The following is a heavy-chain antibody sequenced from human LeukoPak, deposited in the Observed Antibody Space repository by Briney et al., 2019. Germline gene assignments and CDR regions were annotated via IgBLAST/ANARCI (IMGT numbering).Heavy chain of an antibody. V-gene: IGHV3-23*01. J-gene: IGHJ4*02. CDR2: ISGSDYA. CDR3: AKGVRYLDGWILDY. Sequence: PGGSLRLSCAASGFTFSNYAMGWVHQAPGKGLEWVSGISGSDYAYYTDSVKGRFTISRDNSKNTLYLQMNTLRAEDTAVYYCAKGVRYLDGWILDYWGQGTLVPGSS. CDR1: GFTFSNYA. D-gene: IGHD3-9*01.